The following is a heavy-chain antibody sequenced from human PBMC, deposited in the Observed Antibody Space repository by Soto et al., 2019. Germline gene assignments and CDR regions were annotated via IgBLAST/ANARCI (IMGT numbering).Heavy chain of an antibody. D-gene: IGHD3-10*01. V-gene: IGHV3-30*18. CDR3: AKKSLDYYDSCRFYAPSCDS. J-gene: IGHJ4*02. CDR2: ISYDGSDI. CDR1: GFRFTSFG. Sequence: QVQLVESGGSVVHPGRSLRLSCAGSGFRFTSFGMDWVRQAPGKGLQWVAGISYDGSDISYSDSVKGRFTISRDKSKNTLYLQMDSMRVEETRVSYCAKKSLDYYDSCRFYAPSCDSWGQGTRVSVSS.